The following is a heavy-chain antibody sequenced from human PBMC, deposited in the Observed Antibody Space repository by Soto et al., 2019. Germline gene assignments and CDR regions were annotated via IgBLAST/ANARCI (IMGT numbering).Heavy chain of an antibody. J-gene: IGHJ4*02. CDR2: INWNGGRT. CDR3: ARGAYGDYLPLWF. D-gene: IGHD4-17*01. V-gene: IGHV3-20*04. Sequence: EERLVESGGGVVRPGGSLRLSCAASGFAFDDYGMSWVRQAPGKGLEWVAGINWNGGRTGHIYSVKGRFTISRDNAKNSLYLQMNSLSAEDTALYYCARGAYGDYLPLWFWGQGTLVSVSS. CDR1: GFAFDDYG.